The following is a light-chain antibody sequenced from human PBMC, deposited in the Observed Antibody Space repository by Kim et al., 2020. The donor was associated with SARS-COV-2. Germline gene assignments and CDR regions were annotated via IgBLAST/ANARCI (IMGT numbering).Light chain of an antibody. Sequence: GQRVSISCSGSHSNIGSSYVYWYQQFPGTAPKLLIYRSNQRPSGVPDRFSGSKSGTSASLAISGLRSEDEADYYCAAWDGSLSALVFGGGTQLTVL. J-gene: IGLJ3*02. V-gene: IGLV1-47*01. CDR1: HSNIGSSY. CDR3: AAWDGSLSALV. CDR2: RSN.